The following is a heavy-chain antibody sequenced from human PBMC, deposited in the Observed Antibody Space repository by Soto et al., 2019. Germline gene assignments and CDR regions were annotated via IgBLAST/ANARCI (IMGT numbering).Heavy chain of an antibody. Sequence: PSETLSLTCAVSGGSISSSSWWSWVRQPPGKGLEWIGEIYHSGSTNYNPSLKSRVTISVDKSKNQFSLKLSSVTAADTAVYYCARRGYSYGLLYYYGMDVWGQGTTVTVSS. D-gene: IGHD5-18*01. J-gene: IGHJ6*02. CDR1: GGSISSSSW. CDR2: IYHSGST. CDR3: ARRGYSYGLLYYYGMDV. V-gene: IGHV4-4*02.